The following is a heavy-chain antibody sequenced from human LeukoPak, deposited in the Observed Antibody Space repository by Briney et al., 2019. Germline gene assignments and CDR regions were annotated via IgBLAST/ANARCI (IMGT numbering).Heavy chain of an antibody. J-gene: IGHJ3*02. Sequence: GCSLRLSRASADFTFSCYAMSWVRLARGSVLEWVSVFRGSGGSTYYAASVKGRFTISSDNSRNTLYLQMNSQRAEATAYYYCAKDRGCSGGSCYSVGAFGIWGQGTMVTVSS. D-gene: IGHD2-15*01. V-gene: IGHV3-23*01. CDR1: DFTFSCYA. CDR3: AKDRGCSGGSCYSVGAFGI. CDR2: FRGSGGST.